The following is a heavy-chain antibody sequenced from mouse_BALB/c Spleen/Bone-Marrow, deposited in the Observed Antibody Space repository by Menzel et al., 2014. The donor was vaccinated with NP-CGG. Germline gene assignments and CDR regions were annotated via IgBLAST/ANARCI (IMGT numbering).Heavy chain of an antibody. CDR1: GYTFSSYW. J-gene: IGHJ3*01. Sequence: VQLVESGPELMKPGASVKISCKATGYTFSSYWIERVKQRPGHGLEWIGEILPGSGNTHYNEKFKGKATLTADTSSNTAYMQLSSLTSEDSAVYYCTRQGFACWGQGTLVTVSA. CDR2: ILPGSGNT. V-gene: IGHV1-9*01. CDR3: TRQGFAC.